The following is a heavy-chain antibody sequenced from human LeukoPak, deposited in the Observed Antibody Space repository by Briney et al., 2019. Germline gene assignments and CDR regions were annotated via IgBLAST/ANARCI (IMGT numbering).Heavy chain of an antibody. D-gene: IGHD5-18*01. CDR1: GFSFSGYW. CDR3: ARDPSRRYTYGYGDS. V-gene: IGHV3-7*01. CDR2: INQDGSEK. Sequence: GGSLRLSCAASGFSFSGYWSNWVRQPPGKGLGWVAIINQDGSEKDILDSVKGRFTISRDNAKNSLYLEMNSLRAEDTGLYYCARDPSRRYTYGYGDSWGQGTLVTVSS. J-gene: IGHJ4*02.